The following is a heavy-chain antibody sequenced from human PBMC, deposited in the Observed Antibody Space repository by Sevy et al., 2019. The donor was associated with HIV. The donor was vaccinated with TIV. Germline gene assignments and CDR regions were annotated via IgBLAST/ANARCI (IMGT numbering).Heavy chain of an antibody. CDR3: ARSLLYGSGHTNGDYMDV. D-gene: IGHD3-10*01. CDR1: GFSLSTSGVG. J-gene: IGHJ6*03. CDR2: IYWDDDK. Sequence: SGPTLVNPTQTLTLTCTFSGFSLSTSGVGVGWIRQPPGKALEWLALIYWDDDKRYTPSLKSRLTITKDTSKNQVVPTMTNMGPVDTATYYCARSLLYGSGHTNGDYMDVWGKGTTVTVSS. V-gene: IGHV2-5*02.